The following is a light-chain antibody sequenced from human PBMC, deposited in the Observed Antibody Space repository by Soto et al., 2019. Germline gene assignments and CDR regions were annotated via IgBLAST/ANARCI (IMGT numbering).Light chain of an antibody. J-gene: IGLJ3*02. Sequence: QSALTQPPSASGSPGQSLTISCTGTSSDVGAHNYVSWYQQNPGKAPKLMLYDVNKRASGVPDRFSGSKSGNTASLTVSGLQAEDEADYYCSSYAGGNNGVFGGGTKVTVL. V-gene: IGLV2-8*01. CDR2: DVN. CDR3: SSYAGGNNGV. CDR1: SSDVGAHNY.